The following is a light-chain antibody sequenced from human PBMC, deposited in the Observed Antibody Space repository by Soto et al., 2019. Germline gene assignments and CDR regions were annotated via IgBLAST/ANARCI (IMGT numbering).Light chain of an antibody. Sequence: EIVLVQSPGTLSLSPGERATLSCRASQSVSNNYLAWYQQKPGQAPRLLIYGASSSATGVPDRFSGSGTGXXXXXXXXXXXPEDFAVYYCQQYGVSPLMFTFGQGTKVGVK. CDR1: QSVSNNY. CDR3: QQYGVSPLMFT. CDR2: GAS. J-gene: IGKJ2*01. V-gene: IGKV3-20*01.